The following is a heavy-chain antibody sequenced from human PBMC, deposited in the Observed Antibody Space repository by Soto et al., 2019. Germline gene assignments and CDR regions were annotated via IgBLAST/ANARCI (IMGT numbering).Heavy chain of an antibody. D-gene: IGHD2-21*02. CDR2: IYYSGST. CDR3: ARGAVVVTAIPYYFDY. V-gene: IGHV4-30-4*01. J-gene: IGHJ4*02. Sequence: SETLSLTCTVSGGSISSGDYYWSWIRQPPGKGLEWIGYIYYSGSTYYNPSLKSRVTISVDTSKNQFSLKLSSVTAADTAVYYCARGAVVVTAIPYYFDYWGQGTLVTVSS. CDR1: GGSISSGDYY.